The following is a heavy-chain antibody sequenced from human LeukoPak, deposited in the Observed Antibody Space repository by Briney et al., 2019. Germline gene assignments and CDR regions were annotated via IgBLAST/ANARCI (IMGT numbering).Heavy chain of an antibody. D-gene: IGHD2-2*01. CDR1: GFIFKDYA. CDR3: AKGYCSSTSCPFDP. J-gene: IGHJ5*02. Sequence: GGSLRLSCAASGFIFKDYAMNWVRQAPGKGLQWVSSIHYSGRATYYADSVKGRFTISRDNSKNTLYLQMNSLRAEDTAVYFCAKGYCSSTSCPFDPWGQGTLVTVSS. V-gene: IGHV3-23*01. CDR2: IHYSGRAT.